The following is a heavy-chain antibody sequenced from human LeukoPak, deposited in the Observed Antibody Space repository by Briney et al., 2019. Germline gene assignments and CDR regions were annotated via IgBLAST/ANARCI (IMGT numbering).Heavy chain of an antibody. CDR1: LNSISSSSYY. Sequence: SETLSLTCTVSLNSISSSSYYWGWIRQFPGKGLEWIGYIYYSGSTYYSSSLKSRVTISVDASKNQFSLKLNSVTAADTAVYYCASRYYYDSSGYFVHWGQGTLVTVSS. V-gene: IGHV4-39*01. CDR3: ASRYYYDSSGYFVH. J-gene: IGHJ4*02. D-gene: IGHD3-22*01. CDR2: IYYSGST.